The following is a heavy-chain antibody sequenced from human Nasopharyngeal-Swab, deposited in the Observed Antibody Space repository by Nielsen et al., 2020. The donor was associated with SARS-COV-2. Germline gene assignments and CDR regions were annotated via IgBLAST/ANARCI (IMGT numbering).Heavy chain of an antibody. D-gene: IGHD3-3*01. V-gene: IGHV5-51*01. J-gene: IGHJ5*02. CDR3: ARADTTVFGVFTNYLPNWFDP. Sequence: KVSCKASGYSFTSYWIGWVRQTPGKGLDWMGIIYPGDSDTRYLPSFRGQVTISADTSIRTAYLQWSSLKASDTAVYYCARADTTVFGVFTNYLPNWFDPWGQGTLVTVSS. CDR2: IYPGDSDT. CDR1: GYSFTSYW.